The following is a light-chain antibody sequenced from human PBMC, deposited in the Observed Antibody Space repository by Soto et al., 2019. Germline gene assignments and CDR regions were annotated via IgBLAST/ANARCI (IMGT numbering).Light chain of an antibody. CDR1: QSVSSK. J-gene: IGKJ5*01. V-gene: IGKV3-20*01. CDR3: QQYGSSPIT. CDR2: GAS. Sequence: EIVMTQSPATLSVSPGEGATLSCRASQSVSSKLAWYQQKPGQAPRLLIYGASSRPTGIPDRFSGSGSGTDFTLTISRLEPEDFAVYYCQQYGSSPITFGQGTRLEIK.